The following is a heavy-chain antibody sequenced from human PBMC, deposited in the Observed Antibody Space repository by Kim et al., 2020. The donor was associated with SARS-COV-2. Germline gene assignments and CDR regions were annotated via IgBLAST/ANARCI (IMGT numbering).Heavy chain of an antibody. J-gene: IGHJ3*02. CDR1: GFTFSSYW. CDR3: VMGGAGMPDSFDI. D-gene: IGHD2-2*01. V-gene: IGHV3-74*01. CDR2: IKSDAIST. Sequence: GGSLRLSCAASGFTFSSYWMHWVRQVPGKGLLWVSRIKSDAISTNYADSVRGRFTISRDNAKNTLYLQMNSLRAEDTAMYYCVMGGAGMPDSFDIWCQGTMVTVSS.